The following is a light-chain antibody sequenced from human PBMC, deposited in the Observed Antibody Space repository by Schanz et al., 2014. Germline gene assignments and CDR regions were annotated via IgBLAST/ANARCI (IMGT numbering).Light chain of an antibody. CDR1: QSVSSSY. J-gene: IGKJ4*01. V-gene: IGKV3-20*01. CDR3: QQYHDWPPLT. CDR2: GAS. Sequence: EIVLTQSPGTLSLSPGERATLSCRASQSVSSSYLAWYQQKPGQAPRLLIYGASSRATGIPDRFSGSGSGTDFTLTISSLQSEDFAVYYCQQYHDWPPLTFGGGTKVEI.